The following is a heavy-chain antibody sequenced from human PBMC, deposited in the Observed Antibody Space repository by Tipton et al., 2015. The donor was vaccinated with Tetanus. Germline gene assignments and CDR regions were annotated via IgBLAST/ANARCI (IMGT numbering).Heavy chain of an antibody. J-gene: IGHJ4*02. D-gene: IGHD3-3*01. V-gene: IGHV4-59*01. Sequence: TLSLTCTVSGGSISSYYWSWIRQPPGKGLEWIGYIYYSGSTNYNPSLKSRVTISVDRSKNQFSLKLSSVTAADTAVYYCARANYDFPKKGPFDSWGQGSLVIVSS. CDR1: GGSISSYY. CDR2: IYYSGST. CDR3: ARANYDFPKKGPFDS.